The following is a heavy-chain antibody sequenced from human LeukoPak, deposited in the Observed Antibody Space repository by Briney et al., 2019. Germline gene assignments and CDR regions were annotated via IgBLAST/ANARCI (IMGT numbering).Heavy chain of an antibody. CDR2: ISGSDYST. Sequence: GGSLRLSCAASGFTFSSYAMTWVRQAPGKGLEWVSSISGSDYSTYYAASVKGRFTISRDNSKNTLSLQMNSLRAEDTAVYYCAKGGLSRAGLDYWGQGTLVTVSS. CDR1: GFTFSSYA. J-gene: IGHJ4*02. D-gene: IGHD5/OR15-5a*01. V-gene: IGHV3-23*01. CDR3: AKGGLSRAGLDY.